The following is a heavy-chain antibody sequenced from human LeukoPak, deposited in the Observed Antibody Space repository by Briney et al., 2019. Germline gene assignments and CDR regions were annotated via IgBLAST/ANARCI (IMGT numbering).Heavy chain of an antibody. J-gene: IGHJ3*02. V-gene: IGHV1-2*02. Sequence: ASVKVSCKASGYTFTGYYIHWVRQAPGQGLEWMGWINPNSGGTNYAQKFQGRVTMTRDTSISTAYMELSRLRSDDTAVYYCARVKVPAAMFAPVRDAFDIWGQGTMVTVSS. D-gene: IGHD2-2*01. CDR1: GYTFTGYY. CDR3: ARVKVPAAMFAPVRDAFDI. CDR2: INPNSGGT.